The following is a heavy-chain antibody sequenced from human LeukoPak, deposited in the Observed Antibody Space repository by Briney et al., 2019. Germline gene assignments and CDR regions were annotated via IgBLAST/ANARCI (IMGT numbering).Heavy chain of an antibody. J-gene: IGHJ6*02. CDR1: GDSISRSTYY. CDR2: VYYGRSP. Sequence: SETLSLTCTVSGDSISRSTYYWAWIRQPPGKGLEWIGSVYYGRSPYFNPSLESRATISVDTSKNQFSLKLSSVTAADTAVYYCARDREPYGMDVWGQGTTVTVSS. D-gene: IGHD1-26*01. CDR3: ARDREPYGMDV. V-gene: IGHV4-39*07.